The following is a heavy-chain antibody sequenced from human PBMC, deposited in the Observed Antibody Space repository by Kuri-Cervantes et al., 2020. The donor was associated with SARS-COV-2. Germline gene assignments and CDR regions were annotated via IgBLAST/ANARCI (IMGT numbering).Heavy chain of an antibody. J-gene: IGHJ5*02. CDR3: ARRRNYYGSRTYYGDYDL. CDR1: GGSISSYY. CDR2: IYYSGNT. V-gene: IGHV4-59*08. Sequence: SETLSLTCTVSGGSISSYYWSWIRQPPGKGLEWIGYIYYSGNTNYNPSLKSRVTISVDTSKNQFSLKVSAVTAADTAVYYCARRRNYYGSRTYYGDYDLWGQGTLVTVSS. D-gene: IGHD3-10*01.